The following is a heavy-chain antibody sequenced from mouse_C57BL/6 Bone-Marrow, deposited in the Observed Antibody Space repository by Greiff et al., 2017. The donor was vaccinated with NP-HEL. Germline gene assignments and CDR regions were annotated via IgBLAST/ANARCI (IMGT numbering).Heavy chain of an antibody. V-gene: IGHV1-12*01. J-gene: IGHJ2*01. CDR2: IYPGNGDT. CDR1: GYTFTSYN. Sequence: QVQLQQSGAELVRPGASVKMSCKASGYTFTSYNMHWVKQTPRQGLEWIGAIYPGNGDTSYNQKFKGKATLTVDKSSSTAYMQLSSLTSEDSAVYFCARAKRLDTVVAPLGYWGQGTTLTVSS. CDR3: ARAKRLDTVVAPLGY. D-gene: IGHD1-1*01.